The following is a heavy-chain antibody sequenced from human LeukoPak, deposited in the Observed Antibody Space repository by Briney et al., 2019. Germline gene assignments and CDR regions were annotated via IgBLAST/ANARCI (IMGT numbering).Heavy chain of an antibody. CDR2: INPNSGDT. J-gene: IGHJ3*02. D-gene: IGHD6-13*01. CDR3: ARRVAAPGHDAFDI. CDR1: GYTFTDYY. Sequence: SVKVSCKASGYTFTDYYLHWVRQAPGQGLEWMGWINPNSGDTHIAQTFQDRVTMARDTSISSAYMELGRLRSDDTALYYCARRVAAPGHDAFDIWGQGTMVTVSS. V-gene: IGHV1-2*02.